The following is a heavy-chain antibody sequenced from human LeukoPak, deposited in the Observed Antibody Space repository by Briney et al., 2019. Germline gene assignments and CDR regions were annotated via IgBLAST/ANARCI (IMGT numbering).Heavy chain of an antibody. D-gene: IGHD3-9*01. Sequence: ASVKVSCKASGYTFTSYDISWVRQAPGQGLEWMGRIIPIFGTANYAQKFQGRVTITTDESTSTAYMELSSLRSEDTAVYYCARSYDILTGLRFGAFDIWGQGTMVTVSS. CDR3: ARSYDILTGLRFGAFDI. CDR2: IIPIFGTA. V-gene: IGHV1-69*05. J-gene: IGHJ3*02. CDR1: GYTFTSYD.